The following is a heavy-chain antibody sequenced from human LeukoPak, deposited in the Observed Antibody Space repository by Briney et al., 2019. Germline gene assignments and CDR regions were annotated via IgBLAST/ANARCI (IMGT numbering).Heavy chain of an antibody. CDR3: AKDIYYYDSSGYLN. V-gene: IGHV3-33*06. CDR1: GFTFSSYG. Sequence: GGPLRLSCAASGFTFSSYGMHWVRQAPGKGLEWVAVIWYDGSNKYYADSVKGRFTISRDNSKNTLYLQMNSLRAEDTAVYYCAKDIYYYDSSGYLNWGQGTLVTVSS. J-gene: IGHJ4*02. CDR2: IWYDGSNK. D-gene: IGHD3-22*01.